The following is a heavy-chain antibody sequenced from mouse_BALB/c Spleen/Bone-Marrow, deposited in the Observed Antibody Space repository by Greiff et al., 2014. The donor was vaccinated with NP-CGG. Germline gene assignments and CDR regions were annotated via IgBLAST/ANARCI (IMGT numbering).Heavy chain of an antibody. V-gene: IGHV1-7*01. Sequence: VQLQESGAELAKPGASVKMSCKASGYTFTTYWMHLVKQRPGQGLEWIGYINPSTGYTAYNQKFKDKATLIADKSSNTAYMQLSSLTSEDSAVYYCARGNYEAMDYWGQGTSVTVSS. D-gene: IGHD2-1*01. J-gene: IGHJ4*01. CDR2: INPSTGYT. CDR1: GYTFTTYW. CDR3: ARGNYEAMDY.